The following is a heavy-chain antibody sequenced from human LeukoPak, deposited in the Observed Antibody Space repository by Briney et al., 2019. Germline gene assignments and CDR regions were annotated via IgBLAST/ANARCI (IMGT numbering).Heavy chain of an antibody. J-gene: IGHJ5*02. Sequence: AAVKVSCKASDYTFTSYGISWVRQAPGQGLEWMGWISAYNGNTNYAQKLQGRVTMTTDTSTSTAYMELRSLRSDDTAVYYCATYPPALAVSWGQGTLVTVSS. CDR2: ISAYNGNT. CDR1: DYTFTSYG. CDR3: ATYPPALAVS. V-gene: IGHV1-18*04. D-gene: IGHD6-19*01.